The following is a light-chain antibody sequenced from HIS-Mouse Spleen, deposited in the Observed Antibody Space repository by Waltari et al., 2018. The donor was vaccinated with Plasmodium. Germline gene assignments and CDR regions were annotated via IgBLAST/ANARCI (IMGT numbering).Light chain of an antibody. CDR1: SSDVGSYNL. CDR3: CSYAGSTTWV. J-gene: IGLJ3*02. Sequence: QSALTQPASVSGSPGQSNTISCTGTSSDVGSYNLVPWYQQPHGNDPKLMIYEGSKRPSGVSNRFSGSKSGNTASLTISGLQAEDEADYYCCSYAGSTTWVFGGGTKLTVL. CDR2: EGS. V-gene: IGLV2-23*01.